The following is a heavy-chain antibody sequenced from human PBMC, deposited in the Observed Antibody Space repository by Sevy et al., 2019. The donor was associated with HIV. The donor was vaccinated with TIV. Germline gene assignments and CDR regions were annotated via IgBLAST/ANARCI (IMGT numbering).Heavy chain of an antibody. J-gene: IGHJ4*02. D-gene: IGHD5-18*01. CDR2: VESGGST. CDR1: GFIFSNNA. V-gene: IGHV3-23*01. Sequence: GGSLRLSCGASGFIFSNNAMNWVGQAPGKGPEWVSGVESGGSTYYADSVKGRFTISRDNSKNMLFLQMSSLRAEDTAIYYCATGDTAMITDLDYWGLGTLVTVSS. CDR3: ATGDTAMITDLDY.